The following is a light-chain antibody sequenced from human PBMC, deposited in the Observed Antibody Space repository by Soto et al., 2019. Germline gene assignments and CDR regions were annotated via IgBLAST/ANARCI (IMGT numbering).Light chain of an antibody. CDR2: GAS. CDR1: QSVSNN. J-gene: IGKJ2*01. V-gene: IGKV3-15*01. Sequence: EIVMTHSPATLSVSPGERATLSCRASQSVSNNLAWYQQKPGQAPRLLIYGASTRATAIPARFSGSGSGTEFHLPHRRPQAEEFSVYFCSPDDNWPYNFGQGNQLEIK. CDR3: SPDDNWPYN.